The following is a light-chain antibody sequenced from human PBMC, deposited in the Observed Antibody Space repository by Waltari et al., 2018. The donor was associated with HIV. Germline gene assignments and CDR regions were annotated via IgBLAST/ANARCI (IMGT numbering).Light chain of an antibody. CDR3: SSYAGINPVI. Sequence: QSALTQPPSASGSLGPSVAISCTGSSCAVGRYDYVSWYQQHPGKAPKRLIFEVNKRPSGVPDRFSGSKSGNTASLTVSGLQAEDEAEYSCSSYAGINPVIFGGGTTLTVL. CDR2: EVN. V-gene: IGLV2-8*01. J-gene: IGLJ2*01. CDR1: SCAVGRYDY.